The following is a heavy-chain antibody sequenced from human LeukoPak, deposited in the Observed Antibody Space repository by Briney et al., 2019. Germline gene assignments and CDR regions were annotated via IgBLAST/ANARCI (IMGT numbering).Heavy chain of an antibody. CDR1: GGSISSGSYY. D-gene: IGHD2-8*01. CDR2: IYTSGST. V-gene: IGHV4-61*02. CDR3: ARERGPVMHDAFDI. J-gene: IGHJ3*02. Sequence: PSQTPSLTCTVSGGSISSGSYYWSWIRQPAGKGLEWIGRIYTSGSTNYNPSLKSRVTISVDTSKNQFSLKLSSVTAADTAVYYCARERGPVMHDAFDIWGQGTMVTVSS.